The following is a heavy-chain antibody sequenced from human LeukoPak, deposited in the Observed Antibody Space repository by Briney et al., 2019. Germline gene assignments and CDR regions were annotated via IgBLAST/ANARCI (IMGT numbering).Heavy chain of an antibody. D-gene: IGHD6-6*01. CDR1: GYTFTSYF. Sequence: ASVKVSCKASGYTFTSYFRHWVRQAPGQGLEWMGLINPSGGSTTYAQKFQGRVTMTRDTSTSKVYMELSSLRSDDTAVYYCARTAARRFDYWGQGTLVTVSS. J-gene: IGHJ4*02. V-gene: IGHV1-46*01. CDR3: ARTAARRFDY. CDR2: INPSGGST.